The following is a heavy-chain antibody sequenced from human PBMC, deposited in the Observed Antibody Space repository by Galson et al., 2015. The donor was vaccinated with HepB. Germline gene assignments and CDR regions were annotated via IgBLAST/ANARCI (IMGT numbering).Heavy chain of an antibody. CDR1: GDSVSSNSAA. CDR2: TYYRSKWYN. D-gene: IGHD1-26*01. V-gene: IGHV6-1*01. CDR3: ARETRIVGAAKGPVGYGMDV. J-gene: IGHJ6*02. Sequence: CAISGDSVSSNSAAWNWIRQSPSRGLEWLGRTYYRSKWYNDYAVSVKSRITINPDTSKNQFSLQLNSVTPEDTAVYYCARETRIVGAAKGPVGYGMDVWGQGTTVTVSS.